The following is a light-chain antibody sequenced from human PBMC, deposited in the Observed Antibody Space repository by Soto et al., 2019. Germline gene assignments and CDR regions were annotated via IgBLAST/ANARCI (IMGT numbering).Light chain of an antibody. CDR1: QSVSSSY. V-gene: IGKV3-20*01. J-gene: IGKJ5*01. CDR3: QKLNSFPIT. Sequence: VLTQSPGTLSLSPGERATLSCRASQSVSSSYLASYQQKPGQAPRLLIYGASSRATGIPDRFSGSGSGTVFTLTITSLQPEDFATYYCQKLNSFPITFGQGTRLEIK. CDR2: GAS.